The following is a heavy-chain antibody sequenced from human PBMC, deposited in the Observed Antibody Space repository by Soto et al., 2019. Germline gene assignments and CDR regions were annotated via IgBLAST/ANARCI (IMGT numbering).Heavy chain of an antibody. CDR2: ISAYNGNT. Sequence: ASVKVSCKASGYTFTSYGISWVRQAPGQELEWMGWISAYNGNTNYAQKLQGRVTMTTDTSTSTAYMELRSLRSDDTAVYYCARALGGDYYYYYGMDVWGQGTTVTVSS. D-gene: IGHD3-16*01. V-gene: IGHV1-18*04. J-gene: IGHJ6*02. CDR3: ARALGGDYYYYYGMDV. CDR1: GYTFTSYG.